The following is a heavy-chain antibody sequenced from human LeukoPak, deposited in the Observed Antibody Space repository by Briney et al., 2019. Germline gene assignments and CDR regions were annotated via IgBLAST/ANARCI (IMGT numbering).Heavy chain of an antibody. CDR1: GYSFTSYW. Sequence: GESLKISCKGSGYSFTSYWIGWVRQMPGKGLEWMGIIYPGDSDIRYSPSFQGQVTISADKSISTAYLQWSSLKASDTAMYYCARRSYCSSTSCYSSYYYYYGMDVWGKGTTVTVSS. CDR2: IYPGDSDI. J-gene: IGHJ6*04. V-gene: IGHV5-51*01. D-gene: IGHD2-2*01. CDR3: ARRSYCSSTSCYSSYYYYYGMDV.